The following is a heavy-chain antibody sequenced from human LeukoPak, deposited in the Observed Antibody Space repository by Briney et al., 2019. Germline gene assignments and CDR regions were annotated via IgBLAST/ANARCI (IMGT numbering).Heavy chain of an antibody. CDR2: INHSGST. J-gene: IGHJ5*02. CDR3: ASRYGDYGNWFDP. D-gene: IGHD4-17*01. CDR1: GGSFSGYY. Sequence: SETLSLTCAVYGGSFSGYYWSWIRQPPGKGLEWIGEINHSGSTNYNPSLKSRVTISVDTSKNQFSLELSSVTAADTAVYYCASRYGDYGNWFDPWGQGTLVTVSS. V-gene: IGHV4-34*01.